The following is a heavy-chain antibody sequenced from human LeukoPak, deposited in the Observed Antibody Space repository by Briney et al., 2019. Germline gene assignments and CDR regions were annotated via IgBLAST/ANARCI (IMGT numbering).Heavy chain of an antibody. V-gene: IGHV1-46*01. CDR1: GYTFTSYY. J-gene: IGHJ4*02. D-gene: IGHD2-15*01. CDR2: INPSGGST. CDR3: ARGAANFDY. Sequence: GASVKVSCKASGYTFTSYYMHWVRQAPGQGLEWMGIINPSGGSTSYAQKFQGRVTMTTDTSTSTAYMELRSLRSDDTAVYYCARGAANFDYWGQGTLVTVSS.